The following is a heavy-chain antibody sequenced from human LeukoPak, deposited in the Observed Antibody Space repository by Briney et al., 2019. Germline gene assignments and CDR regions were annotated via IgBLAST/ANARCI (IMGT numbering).Heavy chain of an antibody. D-gene: IGHD3-22*01. CDR2: IHHSGST. CDR3: TGLFQGYFQH. CDR1: GVSVSSGAYY. V-gene: IGHV4-31*03. Sequence: SETLSLTCTVSGVSVSSGAYYWSWIRQHPGKGLEWIGYIHHSGSTYNNPSLKSRVTISEDTSKNHFSLKLSSVTAADTAVYYCTGLFQGYFQHWGQGSLVTVSS. J-gene: IGHJ1*01.